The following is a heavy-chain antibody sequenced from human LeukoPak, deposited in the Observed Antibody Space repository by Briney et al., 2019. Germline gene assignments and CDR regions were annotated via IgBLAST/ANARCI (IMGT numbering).Heavy chain of an antibody. D-gene: IGHD2-2*01. J-gene: IGHJ4*02. V-gene: IGHV3-7*01. CDR2: IKQDGSDK. Sequence: PGGSLRLSCAASGFTFSTYWMSWVRQAPGKGLEWVANIKQDGSDKYYVASVKGRFTISRDNAKNSLFLQMNSLRAEDTAVYYCARVRCSSNSCFPDYWGQGTLVTVSS. CDR1: GFTFSTYW. CDR3: ARVRCSSNSCFPDY.